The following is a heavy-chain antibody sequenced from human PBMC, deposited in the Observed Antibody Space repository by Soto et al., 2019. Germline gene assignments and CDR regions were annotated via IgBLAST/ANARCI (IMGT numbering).Heavy chain of an antibody. CDR3: ARLRHIYGSGSYYKGHYFDY. Sequence: SETLSLTCAVYGGSFSGYYWSWIRQPPGKGLEWIGEINHSGSTNYNPSHKSRVTISVDTSKNQFSLKLSSVTAADTAVYYCARLRHIYGSGSYYKGHYFDYWGQGTLVTVSS. CDR2: INHSGST. D-gene: IGHD3-10*01. V-gene: IGHV4-34*01. CDR1: GGSFSGYY. J-gene: IGHJ4*02.